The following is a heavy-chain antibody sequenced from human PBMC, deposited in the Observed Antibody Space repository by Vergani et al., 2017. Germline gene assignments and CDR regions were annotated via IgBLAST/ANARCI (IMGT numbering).Heavy chain of an antibody. J-gene: IGHJ5*02. Sequence: EVELVQSAPEMRKPGESLKISCKSSEYSFGNYWIGWVRQMPGKGLEWMGIIYPADSDTRYSPSFQGQVTISADKSISTAFLQWDSLKASDTALYYCARHTTYSESWGQGTLVTVSS. CDR2: IYPADSDT. CDR3: ARHTTYSES. V-gene: IGHV5-51*01. CDR1: EYSFGNYW. D-gene: IGHD4-11*01.